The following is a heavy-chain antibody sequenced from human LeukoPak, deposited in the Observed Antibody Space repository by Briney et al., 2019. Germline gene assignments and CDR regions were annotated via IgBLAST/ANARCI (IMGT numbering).Heavy chain of an antibody. CDR2: LLDSVNT. V-gene: IGHV4-59*11. CDR1: GGSISSHY. J-gene: IGHJ4*02. Sequence: ASETLSLTCTVSGGSISSHYWSWIRQPPGKGLEWIAYLLDSVNTKDNPSLNSRPTLSADTSKNQFSLRLSSVTAADTAVYYCATIKRGSIYGYFDFWGQGIKVTVSS. CDR3: ATIKRGSIYGYFDF. D-gene: IGHD5-18*01.